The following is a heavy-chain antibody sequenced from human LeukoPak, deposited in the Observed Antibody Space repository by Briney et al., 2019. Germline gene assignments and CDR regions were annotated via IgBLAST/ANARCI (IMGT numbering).Heavy chain of an antibody. Sequence: SETLSLTCTVSGASISGSGYYWGWIRQPPGKGLEWIGNIYSSGSTYYNASLQSRVTISIDTSKNQFSLRLNSVTAADTAMYYCAKSGGYGLIDYWGQGTRVTVSS. CDR1: GASISGSGYY. V-gene: IGHV4-39*01. CDR2: IYSSGST. CDR3: AKSGGYGLIDY. J-gene: IGHJ4*02. D-gene: IGHD1-26*01.